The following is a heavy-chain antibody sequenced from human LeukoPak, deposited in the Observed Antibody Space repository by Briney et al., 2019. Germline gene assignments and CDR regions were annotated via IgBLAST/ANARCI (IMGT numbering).Heavy chain of an antibody. D-gene: IGHD3-3*01. Sequence: ASVKVSCKASGYTFTSYGISWVRQAPGQGLEWMGWFSAYNGNTNYAQKLQGRVTMTTDTSTSTAYMELRSLRSDDTAVYYCARVRPYDFWSGYYQYYFDYWGQGTLVTVSS. CDR1: GYTFTSYG. J-gene: IGHJ4*02. CDR2: FSAYNGNT. V-gene: IGHV1-18*01. CDR3: ARVRPYDFWSGYYQYYFDY.